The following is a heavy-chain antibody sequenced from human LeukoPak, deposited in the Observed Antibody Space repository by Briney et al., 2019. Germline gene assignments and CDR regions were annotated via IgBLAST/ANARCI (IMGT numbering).Heavy chain of an antibody. CDR1: GFTFSDYY. Sequence: GGSLRLSCAASGFTFSDYYMSWIRQAPGKGLEWVSYISSSGSTIYYADSVKGRFTISRDNSKNTLYLQMNSLRAEDTAVYCCARDPGISSGWSYYFDYWGQGTLVTVSS. CDR3: ARDPGISSGWSYYFDY. D-gene: IGHD6-19*01. CDR2: ISSSGSTI. J-gene: IGHJ4*02. V-gene: IGHV3-11*04.